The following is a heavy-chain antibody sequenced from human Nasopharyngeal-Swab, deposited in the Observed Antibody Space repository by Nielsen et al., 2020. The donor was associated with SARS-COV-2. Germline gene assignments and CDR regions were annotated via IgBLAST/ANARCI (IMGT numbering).Heavy chain of an antibody. CDR2: ISSSSSTT. Sequence: VRQAPGKGLEWVSYISSSSSTTYYADSVKGRFTFSRDNAKNSLYLQVNSLRAEDTAVYYCARDTKGSSGWPYYYYYYMDVWGKGTTVTVSS. J-gene: IGHJ6*03. D-gene: IGHD6-19*01. CDR3: ARDTKGSSGWPYYYYYYMDV. V-gene: IGHV3-48*01.